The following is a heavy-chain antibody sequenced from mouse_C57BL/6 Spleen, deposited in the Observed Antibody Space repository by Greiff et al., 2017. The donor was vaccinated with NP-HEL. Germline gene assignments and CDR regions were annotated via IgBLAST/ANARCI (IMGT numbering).Heavy chain of an antibody. CDR2: IYPSDSET. CDR1: GYTFTSYW. J-gene: IGHJ2*01. D-gene: IGHD1-1*02. CDR3: AREGDYAWFDY. V-gene: IGHV1-61*01. Sequence: QVQLQQPGAELVRPGSSVKLSCKASGYTFTSYWMDWVKQRPGQGLEWIGNIYPSDSETHYNQKFKDKATLTVDKSSSTAYMQLSSLTSEDSAVYYCAREGDYAWFDYWGQGTTLTVSS.